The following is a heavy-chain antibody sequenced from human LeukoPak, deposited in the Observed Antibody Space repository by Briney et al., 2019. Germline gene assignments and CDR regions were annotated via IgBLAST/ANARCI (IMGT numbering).Heavy chain of an antibody. D-gene: IGHD3-10*01. Sequence: HPGGSLMLSCSVPGFTFSSHGMGWVRQAPGRGLEWVSAIRGCGGSTYYAESVNGRYTISSDNSKNTRYLQMKSLRDEETVVYDWAKWFGELWGAFDIWGQGTMVTVSS. CDR2: IRGCGGST. CDR1: GFTFSSHG. V-gene: IGHV3-23*01. J-gene: IGHJ3*02. CDR3: AKWFGELWGAFDI.